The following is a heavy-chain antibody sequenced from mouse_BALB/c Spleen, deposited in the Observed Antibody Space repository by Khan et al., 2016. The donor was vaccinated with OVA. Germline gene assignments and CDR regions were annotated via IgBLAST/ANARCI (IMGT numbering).Heavy chain of an antibody. J-gene: IGHJ3*01. Sequence: QVQLKESGAELARPGASVKMSCKASGYTFTTYTIHWVKQRPGQGLEWIGYFIPSNDYTNYNQKFKDRATLTADNSSSTAYMQLSSLTSEDSAVYYCAREGAYYRSDGWFAYWGQGTLVTVSA. CDR1: GYTFTTYT. D-gene: IGHD2-14*01. CDR2: FIPSNDYT. V-gene: IGHV1-4*01. CDR3: AREGAYYRSDGWFAY.